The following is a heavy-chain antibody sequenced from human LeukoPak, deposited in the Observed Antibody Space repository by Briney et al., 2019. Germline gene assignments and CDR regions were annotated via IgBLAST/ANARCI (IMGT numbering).Heavy chain of an antibody. CDR2: IYYSGST. D-gene: IGHD1-26*01. CDR1: GGSISSYY. J-gene: IGHJ5*02. CDR3: ARPGAPPGFDP. V-gene: IGHV4-59*08. Sequence: SETLSLTCTVSGGSISSYYWSWIRQPPGKGLEWIGYIYYSGSTNYNPSLKSRVTISVDTSMNQFSLKLSSVTAADTAVYYCARPGAPPGFDPWGQGTLVTVSS.